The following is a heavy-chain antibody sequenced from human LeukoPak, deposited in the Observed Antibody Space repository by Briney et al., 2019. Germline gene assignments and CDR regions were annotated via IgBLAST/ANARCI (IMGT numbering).Heavy chain of an antibody. V-gene: IGHV3-9*01. Sequence: PGGSLRLSCAASGFTFDDYAMHWVRQAPGKGLEWVSGISWNSGSIGYADSVKGRFTISRDNAKNSLYLQMNSLRAEDTALYYCAKDLSSSQNDAFGIWGQGTMVTVSS. D-gene: IGHD6-13*01. CDR2: ISWNSGSI. CDR3: AKDLSSSQNDAFGI. CDR1: GFTFDDYA. J-gene: IGHJ3*02.